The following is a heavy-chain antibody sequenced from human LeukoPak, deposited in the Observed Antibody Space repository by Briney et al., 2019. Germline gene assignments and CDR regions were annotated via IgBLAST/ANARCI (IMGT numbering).Heavy chain of an antibody. J-gene: IGHJ3*02. Sequence: GGSLRLSCAASGFTFSSYAMHWVRQAPGKGLEGVAIISYDGSNKYYADSVKGRFTISRDNSKNTLYLQMNSLRAEATAVYYCARSLCRDGYNYAFDIWGQGTMVTVSS. CDR3: ARSLCRDGYNYAFDI. CDR1: GFTFSSYA. D-gene: IGHD5-24*01. CDR2: ISYDGSNK. V-gene: IGHV3-30-3*01.